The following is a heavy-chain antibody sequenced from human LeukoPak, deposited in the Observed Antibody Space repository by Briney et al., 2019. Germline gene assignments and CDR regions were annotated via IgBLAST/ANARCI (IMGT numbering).Heavy chain of an antibody. CDR2: IYPGDSDT. V-gene: IGHV5-51*03. J-gene: IGHJ4*02. Sequence: GESLNLSCKGSGYSFTSYWIGWVRQMPGKGLEWMGIIYPGDSDTRYSPSFQGQVTISADKSISTAYLQWSSLKASDTAMYYCARTYYYDSSGYSTAFDYWGQGTLVTVSS. CDR1: GYSFTSYW. D-gene: IGHD3-22*01. CDR3: ARTYYYDSSGYSTAFDY.